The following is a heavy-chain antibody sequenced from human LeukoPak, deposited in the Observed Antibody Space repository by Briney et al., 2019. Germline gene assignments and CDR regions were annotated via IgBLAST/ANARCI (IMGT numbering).Heavy chain of an antibody. D-gene: IGHD1-20*01. CDR1: GFTFSSYA. CDR2: ISYDGSNK. J-gene: IGHJ4*02. V-gene: IGHV3-30-3*01. Sequence: PGGSLRLSCAASGFTFSSYAMHWVRQAPGKGLEWVAVISYDGSNKYYADSVKGRFTISRDNSKNTLYLQMNSLRAEDTAVYYCASTRMGGITGSEDYWDQGTLVTVSS. CDR3: ASTRMGGITGSEDY.